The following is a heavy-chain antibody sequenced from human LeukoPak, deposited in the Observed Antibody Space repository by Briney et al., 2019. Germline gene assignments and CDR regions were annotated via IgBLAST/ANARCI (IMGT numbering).Heavy chain of an antibody. V-gene: IGHV3-23*01. J-gene: IGHJ3*02. D-gene: IGHD6-13*01. CDR2: ISGSGGST. CDR1: GFTFSSYA. CDR3: AAASPDETSSSWYGDAFDI. Sequence: GGSLRLSCAASGFTFSSYAMSWVRQAPGKGLEWVSAISGSGGSTYYADSVKGRFTISRDNSKNTLYLQMNSLRAEDTAMYYCAAASPDETSSSWYGDAFDIWGQGTMVTVSS.